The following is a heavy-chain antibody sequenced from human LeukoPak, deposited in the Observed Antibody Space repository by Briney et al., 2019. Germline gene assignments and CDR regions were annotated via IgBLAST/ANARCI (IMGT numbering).Heavy chain of an antibody. J-gene: IGHJ4*02. V-gene: IGHV3-48*04. D-gene: IGHD3-22*01. CDR3: AKKGYYDGSGYYMYYFDH. CDR2: ISSSSSTM. Sequence: PGGSLSLSCAASGFTFSSYSMNWVRQAPGKGLEWVSYISSSSSTMYYADSVKGRFTISRDNAKNSLYLQMNGLRAEDTAVYYCAKKGYYDGSGYYMYYFDHWGQGTLVTVSS. CDR1: GFTFSSYS.